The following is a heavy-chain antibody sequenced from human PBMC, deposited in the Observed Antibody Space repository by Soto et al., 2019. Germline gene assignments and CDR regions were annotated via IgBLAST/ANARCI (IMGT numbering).Heavy chain of an antibody. J-gene: IGHJ3*02. CDR3: ARGEGIAVAGTDGAFDI. V-gene: IGHV3-11*06. D-gene: IGHD6-19*01. Sequence: QVQLVESGGGLVKPGGSLRLSCAASGFTFSDYYMSWIRQAPGKGLEWVSYISSSSSYTNYADSVKGRFTIYRDNAKNSLYLQMNSLRAEDTAVYYCARGEGIAVAGTDGAFDIWGQGTMVTVSS. CDR1: GFTFSDYY. CDR2: ISSSSSYT.